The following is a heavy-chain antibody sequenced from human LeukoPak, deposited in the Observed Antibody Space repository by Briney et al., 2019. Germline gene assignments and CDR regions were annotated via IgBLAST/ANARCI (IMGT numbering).Heavy chain of an antibody. D-gene: IGHD6-13*01. CDR3: ARFSFIAAAARGYFDY. Sequence: SEILSLTCTVSGGSISSYYWSWIRQPPGKGLEWIGYIYYSGSTNYNPSLKSRVTISVDTSKNQFSLKLSSVTAADTAVYYCARFSFIAAAARGYFDYWGQGTLVTVSS. V-gene: IGHV4-59*01. J-gene: IGHJ4*02. CDR1: GGSISSYY. CDR2: IYYSGST.